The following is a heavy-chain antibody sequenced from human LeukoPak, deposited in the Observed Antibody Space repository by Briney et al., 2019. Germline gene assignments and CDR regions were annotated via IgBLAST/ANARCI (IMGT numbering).Heavy chain of an antibody. V-gene: IGHV4-59*01. Sequence: TPSETLSLTCTVSGASISSYYWSWIRQPPGKGLEWIGYIYYSGSTNYNPSLKSRVTISVDTSKNQFSPKLSSVTAADTAVYYCARDDSSGYIYFQHWGQGTLVTVSS. CDR1: GASISSYY. CDR2: IYYSGST. CDR3: ARDDSSGYIYFQH. D-gene: IGHD3-22*01. J-gene: IGHJ1*01.